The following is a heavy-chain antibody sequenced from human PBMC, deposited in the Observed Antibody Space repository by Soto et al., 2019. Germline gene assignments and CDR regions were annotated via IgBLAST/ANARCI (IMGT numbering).Heavy chain of an antibody. J-gene: IGHJ6*02. CDR1: GLTFSNYA. CDR2: MSGSSSTT. D-gene: IGHD6-19*01. CDR3: AKDRGSGWNYYGLDA. V-gene: IGHV3-23*01. Sequence: EVRLLESGGGLVKPGGSLRLSCATSGLTFSNYAMSWVRQAPGGGLEWVSSMSGSSSTTYYADSVRGRFTISRDRSKNTLYLQMSSLRAEDTALYYCAKDRGSGWNYYGLDAWGQGTTVTVSS.